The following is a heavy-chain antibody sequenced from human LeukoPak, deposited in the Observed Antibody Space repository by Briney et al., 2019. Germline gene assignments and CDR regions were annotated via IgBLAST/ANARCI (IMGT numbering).Heavy chain of an antibody. CDR1: GFTFSSYA. Sequence: PGGSLRLSCVASGFTFSSYAMSWVRQAPGKGLEWVSAISGSGGSTYYADSVKGRFTISRDNSKNTLYLQMNSLRAEDTAVYYCAKGPPRLWLYLVDYWGQGTLVTVSS. D-gene: IGHD5-18*01. V-gene: IGHV3-23*01. J-gene: IGHJ4*02. CDR2: ISGSGGST. CDR3: AKGPPRLWLYLVDY.